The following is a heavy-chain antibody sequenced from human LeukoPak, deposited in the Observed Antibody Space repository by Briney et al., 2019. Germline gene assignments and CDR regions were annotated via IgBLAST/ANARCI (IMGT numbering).Heavy chain of an antibody. V-gene: IGHV1-46*01. CDR3: AREPYYDSSGSNWFDP. Sequence: ASVKVSCKASGYIFTSYYMHWVRQAPGQGLEWMGIINPSGGSTSYAQKFQGRVTMTRDTSTSTVYMELSSLRSEDTAVYYCAREPYYDSSGSNWFDPWGQGTLVTVSS. D-gene: IGHD3-22*01. CDR2: INPSGGST. CDR1: GYIFTSYY. J-gene: IGHJ5*02.